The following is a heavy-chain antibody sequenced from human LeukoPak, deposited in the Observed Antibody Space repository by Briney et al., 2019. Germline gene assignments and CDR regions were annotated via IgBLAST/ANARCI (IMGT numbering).Heavy chain of an antibody. CDR2: ISGSGGST. D-gene: IGHD3-9*01. J-gene: IGHJ5*02. Sequence: GGSLRLSCAASGFTFSSYAMSWVRQAPGKGLEWVSAISGSGGSTYYADSVKGRFTISRDNSKNTLYLQMNSLRAEDTAVYYCAKARLRYFDWLLRDWFDPWGQGTLVTVSS. CDR3: AKARLRYFDWLLRDWFDP. CDR1: GFTFSSYA. V-gene: IGHV3-23*01.